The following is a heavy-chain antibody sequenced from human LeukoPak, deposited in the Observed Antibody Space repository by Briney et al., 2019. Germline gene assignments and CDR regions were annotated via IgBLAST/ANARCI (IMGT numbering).Heavy chain of an antibody. CDR1: GYTFSSNG. D-gene: IGHD1-20*01. V-gene: IGHV1-18*01. CDR3: AKDNWNEFDP. CDR2: VSTYNSET. J-gene: IGHJ5*02. Sequence: ASVKVSRKASGYTFSSNGISWVRQAPGQGLEWVGWVSTYNSETNYAPKFRGRVTMTTDTSTSTAYMELRSLTADDTAVYYCAKDNWNEFDPWGQGTLVTVSS.